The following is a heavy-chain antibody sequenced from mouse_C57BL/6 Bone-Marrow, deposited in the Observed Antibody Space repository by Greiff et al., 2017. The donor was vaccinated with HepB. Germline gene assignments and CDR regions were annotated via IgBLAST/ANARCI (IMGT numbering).Heavy chain of an antibody. CDR2: IDPSDSYT. D-gene: IGHD2-3*01. V-gene: IGHV1-59*01. CDR3: ARNEDGFFPDY. CDR1: GYTFTSYW. Sequence: VQLQQPGAELVRPGTSVKLSCKASGYTFTSYWMHWVKQRPGQGLEWIGVIDPSDSYTNYNQKFKGKATLTVDTSSSTAYMHLSSLTSEDSAVYYCARNEDGFFPDYWGQGTTLTVSS. J-gene: IGHJ2*01.